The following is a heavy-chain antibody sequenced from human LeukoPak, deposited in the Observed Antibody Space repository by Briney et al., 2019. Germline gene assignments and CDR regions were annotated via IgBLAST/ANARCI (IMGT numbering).Heavy chain of an antibody. J-gene: IGHJ6*03. Sequence: GGSLRLSCAASGFTFSDYYMTWIRQAPGKGLEWVSYISSSGITIYYTDSVKGRFTISRDNAKNSLYLQMNSLRAEDTAVYYCARGVKYYYYYMVVWGKGTTVTVSS. CDR2: ISSSGITI. CDR3: ARGVKYYYYYMVV. CDR1: GFTFSDYY. V-gene: IGHV3-11*04.